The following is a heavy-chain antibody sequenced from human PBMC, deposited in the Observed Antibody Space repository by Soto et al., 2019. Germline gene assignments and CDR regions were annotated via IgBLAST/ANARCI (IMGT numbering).Heavy chain of an antibody. CDR2: IFPLTDIP. CDR3: ARGPLVVLNYFES. J-gene: IGHJ4*02. V-gene: IGHV1-69*02. Sequence: QVQLVQSGTEVKKPGSSVKVSCKASGGTFRNYPINWVRQAPGQGLEWMGSIFPLTDIPDYAQNFQARLTITAXKXTSTAXMXXSXLTSDDTAMYFCARGPLVVLNYFESWGQGTLVTVSS. CDR1: GGTFRNYP.